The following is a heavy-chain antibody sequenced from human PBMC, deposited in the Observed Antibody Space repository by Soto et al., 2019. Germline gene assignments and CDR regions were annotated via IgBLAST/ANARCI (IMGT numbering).Heavy chain of an antibody. CDR3: ARPLRDRNYYYGMAV. CDR2: TIPMFGTP. D-gene: IGHD3-22*01. V-gene: IGHV1-69*01. J-gene: IGHJ6*02. CDR1: GGTFIKYA. Sequence: QVQLVQSGAEMQQPGASVRVSCKASGGTFIKYAFSWVRQAPGQGLEWLGGTIPMFGTPNYAQKFQGRVAISADESTATVYMELSRLRSEDTAVYFCARPLRDRNYYYGMAVWGQGTTVTVSS.